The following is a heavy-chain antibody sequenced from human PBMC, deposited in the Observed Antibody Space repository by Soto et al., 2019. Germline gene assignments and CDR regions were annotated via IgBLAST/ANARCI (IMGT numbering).Heavy chain of an antibody. V-gene: IGHV2-5*02. CDR3: AHRRITMVRGDIIARHAFDI. Sequence: GSGPTLVNPTQTLTLTCTFSGFSLSTSGGGVGWIRQPPGKALEWLALIYWDDDKRYSPSLKSRLTITKDTSKDQVVLTMTNMDPVDTATYYCAHRRITMVRGDIIARHAFDIWGQGTMVTVSS. D-gene: IGHD3-10*01. J-gene: IGHJ3*02. CDR1: GFSLSTSGGG. CDR2: IYWDDDK.